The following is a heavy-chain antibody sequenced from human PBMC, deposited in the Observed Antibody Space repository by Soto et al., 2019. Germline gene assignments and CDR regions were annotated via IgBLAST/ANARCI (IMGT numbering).Heavy chain of an antibody. CDR1: CGSMSNYY. CDR3: ARERSSIYEILTGLLAH. CDR2: IYTTGST. D-gene: IGHD3-9*01. Sequence: SETLSLTCTVSCGSMSNYYWSWIRQPAGKGLEWIGRIYTTGSTHYNPSLKSRVTLSIDMSKNQFSLKLNSVTAADTAVYYCARERSSIYEILTGLLAHRVQGTLVTVSS. J-gene: IGHJ1*01. V-gene: IGHV4-4*07.